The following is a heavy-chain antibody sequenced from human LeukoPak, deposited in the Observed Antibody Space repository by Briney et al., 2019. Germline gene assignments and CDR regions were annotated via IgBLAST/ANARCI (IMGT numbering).Heavy chain of an antibody. CDR3: ARDRRITIFGVVISVNWFDP. CDR2: IYYSGST. Sequence: SETLSLTCTVSGGSISSYYWGWIRQPPGKGLEWIGSIYYSGSTYYNPSLKSRVTISVDTSKNQFSLKLSSVTAADTAVYYCARDRRITIFGVVISVNWFDPWGQGTLVIVSS. D-gene: IGHD3-3*01. CDR1: GGSISSYY. J-gene: IGHJ5*02. V-gene: IGHV4-39*07.